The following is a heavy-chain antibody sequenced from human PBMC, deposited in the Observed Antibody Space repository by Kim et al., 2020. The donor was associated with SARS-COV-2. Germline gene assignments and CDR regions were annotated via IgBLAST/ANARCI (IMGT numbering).Heavy chain of an antibody. Sequence: GESLKISCKGSGYNFTSDWIGWVRQMPGKGLEWMGIICPGDSKTRYSPSFQGQVTISVDKSISTAYLQWSSLKASDTAMYYCARVWRGEATRLHPWGQGTLVTVSS. CDR2: ICPGDSKT. D-gene: IGHD3-16*01. V-gene: IGHV5-51*01. CDR1: GYNFTSDW. CDR3: ARVWRGEATRLHP. J-gene: IGHJ5*02.